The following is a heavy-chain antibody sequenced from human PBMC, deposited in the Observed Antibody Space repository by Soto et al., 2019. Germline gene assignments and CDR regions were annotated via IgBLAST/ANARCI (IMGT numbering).Heavy chain of an antibody. CDR1: GFTFSSYA. CDR3: ARDFRRWYEVGNWFDP. CDR2: ISYDGSNK. V-gene: IGHV3-30-3*01. D-gene: IGHD6-13*01. J-gene: IGHJ5*02. Sequence: QVQLVESGGGVVQPGRSLRLSCAASGFTFSSYAMHWVRQAPGKGLEWVAVISYDGSNKYYADSVKGRFTISRDNSKNTLYLQMNSLRAEDTAVYYCARDFRRWYEVGNWFDPWGQGTLVTVSS.